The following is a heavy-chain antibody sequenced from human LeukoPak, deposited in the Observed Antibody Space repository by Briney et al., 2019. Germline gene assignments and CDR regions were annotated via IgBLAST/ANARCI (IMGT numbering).Heavy chain of an antibody. CDR2: ISSSSSTI. Sequence: PGGSLRLSCAASGFTFSSYSMNWVRQAPGKGLEWVSYISSSSSTIYYADSVKGRFTISRDNAKNSLYLQMNSLRDEDTAVYYCARVRVALTGYYIFDYWGQGTLVTVSS. V-gene: IGHV3-48*02. CDR3: ARVRVALTGYYIFDY. CDR1: GFTFSSYS. J-gene: IGHJ4*02. D-gene: IGHD3-9*01.